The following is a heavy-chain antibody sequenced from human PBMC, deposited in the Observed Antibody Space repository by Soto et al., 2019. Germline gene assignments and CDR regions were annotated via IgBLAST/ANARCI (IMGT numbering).Heavy chain of an antibody. Sequence: SETLSLTCSGSGGSMRSYYWNWLRQPAGKGLEWIGRIYSRGDTNYNPSVKSRVTMSVDTSKNEFSLRLNSVTAADTAVYYCAGIGEDVYYGMDVWGQGTTVTVSS. V-gene: IGHV4-4*07. CDR2: IYSRGDT. J-gene: IGHJ6*02. CDR1: GGSMRSYY. D-gene: IGHD2-21*01. CDR3: AGIGEDVYYGMDV.